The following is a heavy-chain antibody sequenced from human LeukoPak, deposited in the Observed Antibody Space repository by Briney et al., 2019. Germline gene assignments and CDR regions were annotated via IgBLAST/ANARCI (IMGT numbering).Heavy chain of an antibody. J-gene: IGHJ4*02. V-gene: IGHV3-48*02. CDR1: GFTFSSHS. D-gene: IGHD4/OR15-4a*01. CDR2: ISSTGNTK. CDR3: AIDLTSEPTA. Sequence: GGSLRLSCAASGFTFSSHSMNWVRQAPGKGLEWISYISSTGNTKHYVDSVMGRFTISRDNAKNSVYLQMNSLRDEDTAVYYCAIDLTSEPTAWGQGTLVTVSS.